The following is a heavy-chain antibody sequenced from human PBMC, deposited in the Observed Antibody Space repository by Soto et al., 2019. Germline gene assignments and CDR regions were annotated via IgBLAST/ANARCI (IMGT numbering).Heavy chain of an antibody. CDR3: VSGFDYGGYPENFDY. CDR1: GFIIRSYA. D-gene: IGHD4-17*01. J-gene: IGHJ4*02. V-gene: IGHV3-30-3*01. CDR2: ISHDGSKK. Sequence: PGGSLRLSCAASGFIIRSYAFHWVRQAPGKGLEWVAVISHDGSKKYYADSVKGRFTISRDNSKNTLYLYMNLLRTDDTALYYCVSGFDYGGYPENFDYWGQGTLVTVSS.